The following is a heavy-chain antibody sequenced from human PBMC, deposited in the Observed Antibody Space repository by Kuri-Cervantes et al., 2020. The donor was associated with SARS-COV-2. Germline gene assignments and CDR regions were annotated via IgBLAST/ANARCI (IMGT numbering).Heavy chain of an antibody. CDR2: INHSGST. Sequence: SETLSLTCAVYGGSFSGYYWSWIRQPPGKGLEWIGEINHSGSTNYNPSLKSRVTISVDTSKNQFSLKLSSVTAADTAVYYCARHSPEAGDFWSGYYSLFDYWGQGTLVTVSS. V-gene: IGHV4-34*01. J-gene: IGHJ4*02. D-gene: IGHD3-3*01. CDR1: GGSFSGYY. CDR3: ARHSPEAGDFWSGYYSLFDY.